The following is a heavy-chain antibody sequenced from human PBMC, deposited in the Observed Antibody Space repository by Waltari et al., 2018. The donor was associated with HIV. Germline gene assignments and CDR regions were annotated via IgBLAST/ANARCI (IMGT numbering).Heavy chain of an antibody. V-gene: IGHV1-46*01. D-gene: IGHD2-8*02. J-gene: IGHJ4*02. CDR3: ALSYHCTGGVCYTVDY. Sequence: QVQLVQSGAEVKKPGASVKVSCKASGYTFTSYYMHWVRQAPGQGLEWMGIINPSWGSTSYAQKFQGRVTMTRDTSTSTVYMELSSLRSEDTAVYYCALSYHCTGGVCYTVDYWGQGTLVTVSS. CDR2: INPSWGST. CDR1: GYTFTSYY.